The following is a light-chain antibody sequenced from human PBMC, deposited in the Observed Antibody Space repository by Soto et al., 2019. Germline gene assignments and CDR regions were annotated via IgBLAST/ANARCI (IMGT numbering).Light chain of an antibody. CDR1: QTISTY. V-gene: IGKV1-39*01. J-gene: IGKJ1*01. CDR2: AAS. CDR3: QQSHTTPWT. Sequence: DIQMTQSPSSLSASVGDRVTITCRASQTISTYLNWYQHKPGRAPNLLIYAASSLQSGVPSRFSGSGSGTDFTLTISSLQPEDFASYYCQQSHTTPWTFGQGTKVEIK.